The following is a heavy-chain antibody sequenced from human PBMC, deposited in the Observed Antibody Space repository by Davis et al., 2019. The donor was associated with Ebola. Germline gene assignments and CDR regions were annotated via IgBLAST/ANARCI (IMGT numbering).Heavy chain of an antibody. J-gene: IGHJ4*02. D-gene: IGHD6-19*01. Sequence: ASVKVSCKASGYTFTNYGITWVRQAPGQGPEWMGWINHHNGNTNYAQKFQGRVTITADESTRTAYMELSSLRSADTAVYYCARVGDDSGWYVGIYWGQGTLVTVSS. CDR2: INHHNGNT. V-gene: IGHV1-18*04. CDR3: ARVGDDSGWYVGIY. CDR1: GYTFTNYG.